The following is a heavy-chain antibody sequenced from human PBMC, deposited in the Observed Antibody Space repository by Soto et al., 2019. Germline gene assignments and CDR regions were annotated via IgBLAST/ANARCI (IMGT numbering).Heavy chain of an antibody. D-gene: IGHD3-22*01. J-gene: IGHJ4*02. CDR2: ISSSSSTI. V-gene: IGHV3-48*02. CDR3: ARDHYDSSGYALDY. Sequence: EVQLVESGGGLVQPGGSLRLSCAASGFTFSSYSMNWVRQAPGKGLEWVSYISSSSSTIYYADSVKGRFTISRDNAKNPLYLQMNSLGDEDTAVYYCARDHYDSSGYALDYWGQGTLVTVSS. CDR1: GFTFSSYS.